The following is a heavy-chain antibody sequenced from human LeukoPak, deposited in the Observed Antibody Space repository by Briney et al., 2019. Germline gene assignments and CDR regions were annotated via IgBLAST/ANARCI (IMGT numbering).Heavy chain of an antibody. J-gene: IGHJ5*02. V-gene: IGHV3-11*01. CDR1: GFIFSDYY. Sequence: GGSLRLSCAASGFIFSDYYMTWIRQSPGKGLEWLSYIDSSGDVIYYADSVKGRFTISRDNAKNSLYLQMSSLRAEDTAVYYCAKGTHSSSWHWYDPWGQGTLVTVST. CDR3: AKGTHSSSWHWYDP. CDR2: IDSSGDVI. D-gene: IGHD6-13*01.